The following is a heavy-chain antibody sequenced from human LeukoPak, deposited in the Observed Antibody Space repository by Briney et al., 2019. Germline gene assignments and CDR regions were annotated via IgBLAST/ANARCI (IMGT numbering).Heavy chain of an antibody. CDR3: ARDRGYCSSTSCSEFDY. CDR1: GYTFTSYG. Sequence: ASVKVSCKASGYTFTSYGISWVRQAPGQGLEWMGWISACNGNKNYAQKLQGRVTMTTDTSTSTAYMELRSLRSNDAHVSYCARDRGYCSSTSCSEFDYWLQRTMVTVSS. D-gene: IGHD2-2*01. V-gene: IGHV1-18*01. J-gene: IGHJ4*02. CDR2: ISACNGNK.